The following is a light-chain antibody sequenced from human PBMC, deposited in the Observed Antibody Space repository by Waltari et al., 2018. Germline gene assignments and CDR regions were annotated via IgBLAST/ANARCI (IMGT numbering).Light chain of an antibody. Sequence: DIVMTQSPLSLPVTPGEPASISCRSSQSLLHNNGYNYLDWYLQKPGQSPQLLIDLGSNRASGVPDRFSGSGSGTDFTLKISRVEAEDVGVYYCMQALQTPQMFGQGTKVEIK. CDR1: QSLLHNNGYNY. V-gene: IGKV2-28*01. J-gene: IGKJ1*01. CDR2: LGS. CDR3: MQALQTPQM.